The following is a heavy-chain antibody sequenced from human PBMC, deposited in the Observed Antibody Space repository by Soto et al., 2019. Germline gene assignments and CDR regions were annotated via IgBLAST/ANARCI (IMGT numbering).Heavy chain of an antibody. D-gene: IGHD3-22*01. CDR3: ARDQYYYDSSGYWNFDY. CDR1: GYTFTSYG. V-gene: IGHV1-18*01. Sequence: ASVKVSCKASGYTFTSYGISWVRQAPGQGLEWMGWISAYNGNANYAQKLQGRVTMTTDTSTSTAYMELRSLRSDDTAVYYCARDQYYYDSSGYWNFDYWGQGTLVTVSS. CDR2: ISAYNGNA. J-gene: IGHJ4*02.